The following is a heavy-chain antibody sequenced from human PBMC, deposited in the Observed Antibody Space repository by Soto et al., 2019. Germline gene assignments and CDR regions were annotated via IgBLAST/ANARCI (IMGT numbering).Heavy chain of an antibody. V-gene: IGHV4-34*01. D-gene: IGHD2-2*01. CDR2: INHSGST. J-gene: IGHJ6*02. CDR3: ARVFVVVTAAKSPYYGMDA. Sequence: YGGMLSAYYWLGCRQLLGKRLEWIGEINHSGSTNYNPSLKSRVTISVDTSKNQFSLKLSSVTAADTAVYYCARVFVVVTAAKSPYYGMDALFQSTLVT. CDR1: GGMLSAYY.